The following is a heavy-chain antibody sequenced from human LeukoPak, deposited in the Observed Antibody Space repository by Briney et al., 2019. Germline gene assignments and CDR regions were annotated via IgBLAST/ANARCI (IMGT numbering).Heavy chain of an antibody. CDR3: ARAGGAKIFDY. D-gene: IGHD1-26*01. CDR2: IYYSGST. Sequence: SETLSLTCTVSGGSISSYYWSWIRQPPGKGLEWIGYIYYSGSTNYNPSLKSRVTISVDTSKNQFSLKLSSVTAADTAVYYCARAGGAKIFDYWGQGTLVTVSS. J-gene: IGHJ4*02. CDR1: GGSISSYY. V-gene: IGHV4-59*01.